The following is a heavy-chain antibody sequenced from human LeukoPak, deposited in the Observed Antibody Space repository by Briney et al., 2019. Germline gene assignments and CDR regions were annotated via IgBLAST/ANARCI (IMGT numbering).Heavy chain of an antibody. CDR3: ARGAYSGYDPSDY. CDR1: GGSIGSYY. J-gene: IGHJ4*02. D-gene: IGHD5-12*01. CDR2: IYYRGST. V-gene: IGHV4-59*08. Sequence: PSETLSLTCTVSGGSIGSYYWSWIRQPPGKGLEWIGYIYYRGSTTYNPSLKSRVTISVDTSKNQFSLKLNSVTAADTAVYYCARGAYSGYDPSDYWGQGTLVTVSS.